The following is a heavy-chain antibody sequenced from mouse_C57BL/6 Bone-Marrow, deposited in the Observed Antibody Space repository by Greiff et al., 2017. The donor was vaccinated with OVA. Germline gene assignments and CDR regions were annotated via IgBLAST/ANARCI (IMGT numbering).Heavy chain of an antibody. CDR3: AREYYYGSSLDY. D-gene: IGHD1-1*01. CDR1: GYTFTSYG. CDR2: IYPRSGNT. Sequence: VQLQESGAELARPGASVKLSCKASGYTFTSYGISWVKQRTGQGLEWIGEIYPRSGNTYYNEKFKGKATLTADKSSSTAYMELRSLTSEDSAVYFCAREYYYGSSLDYWGQGTTLTVSS. J-gene: IGHJ2*01. V-gene: IGHV1-81*01.